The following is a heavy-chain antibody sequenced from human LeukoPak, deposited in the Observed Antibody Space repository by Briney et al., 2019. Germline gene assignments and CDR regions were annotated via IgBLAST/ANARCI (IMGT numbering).Heavy chain of an antibody. V-gene: IGHV3-53*01. J-gene: IGHJ4*02. CDR2: IYSGGST. CDR3: ARLSDSSGYGIDY. CDR1: GFTFSSYS. D-gene: IGHD3-22*01. Sequence: GGSLRLSCAASGFTFSSYSMNWVRQAPWKGLEWVSVIYSGGSTYYADSVKGRFTISRDNSKNTLYPQMNSLRAEDTAVYYCARLSDSSGYGIDYWGQGTLVTVSS.